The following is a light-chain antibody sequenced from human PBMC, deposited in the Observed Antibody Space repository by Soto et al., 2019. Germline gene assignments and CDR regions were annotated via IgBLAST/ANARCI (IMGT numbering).Light chain of an antibody. J-gene: IGKJ4*01. V-gene: IGKV1-39*01. CDR2: AAS. CDR3: QQSYSTPLT. Sequence: DIQMTQSPSSLSASVGDRVTITCRASQSISTYLNWYQQKLGKAPKLLIDAASSLQSGVPSRFSGRGSGTDFTLTISSLQPEDFATYYCQQSYSTPLTFGGGTKVEI. CDR1: QSISTY.